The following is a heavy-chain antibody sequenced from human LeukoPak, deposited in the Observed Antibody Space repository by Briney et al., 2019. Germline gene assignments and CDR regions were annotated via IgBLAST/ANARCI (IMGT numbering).Heavy chain of an antibody. J-gene: IGHJ3*01. CDR1: GFILSDHY. CDR3: VRGFHSFDV. Sequence: GGSLRLSCATSGFILSDHYMDWVRQVPGKGLEWIGRSTDNASGYRTVYAASVSGRFTVSRDESKNSLYLQMNSLRTEDTALYYCVRGFHSFDVWGQGTLVIVSS. D-gene: IGHD3-10*01. V-gene: IGHV3-72*01. CDR2: STDNASGYRT.